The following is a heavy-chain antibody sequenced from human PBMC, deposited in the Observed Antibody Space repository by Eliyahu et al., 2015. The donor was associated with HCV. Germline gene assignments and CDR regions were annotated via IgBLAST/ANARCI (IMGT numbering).Heavy chain of an antibody. CDR3: ARGDSNWDY. V-gene: IGHV4-59*01. D-gene: IGHD7-27*01. CDR2: MYFFWAT. CDR1: GVSTYNYY. Sequence: QVRLQESGPGLVRPSETLSLTCTVSGVSTYNYYWNWLRLSPGKGLEWIGNMYFFWATHYNSSLKSRVTISIDTSKNQLSLRLNSVTAADTAIYFCARGDSNWDYWGQGVLVTVSS. J-gene: IGHJ4*02.